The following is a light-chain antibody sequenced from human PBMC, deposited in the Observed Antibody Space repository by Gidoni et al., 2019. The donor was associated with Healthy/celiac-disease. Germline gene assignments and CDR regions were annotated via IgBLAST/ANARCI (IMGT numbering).Light chain of an antibody. CDR3: CSYAGSYTLYV. CDR1: SSDVGGYNY. CDR2: DVS. V-gene: IGLV2-11*01. J-gene: IGLJ2*01. Sequence: QSALTQPPSVSGSPGPSVTISCTGTSSDVGGYNYVSWYQQHPGKAPKLMIYDVSKRPSGVPDRFSGSKSGNTASLTISGLQAEDEADYYCCSYAGSYTLYVFGGGTKLTVL.